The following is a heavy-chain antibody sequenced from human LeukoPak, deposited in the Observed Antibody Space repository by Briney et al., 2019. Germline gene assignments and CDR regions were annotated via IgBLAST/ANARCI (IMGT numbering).Heavy chain of an antibody. J-gene: IGHJ4*02. Sequence: ASVKVSCKVSGYTLTELSMHWVQQAPGKGLEWMGSFDPEDGETIYAQKFQGRVTMTEDTSTDTAYMELSSLRSEDTAVYYCVTDLRGLRFNNYWGQGTLVTVSS. V-gene: IGHV1-24*01. CDR3: VTDLRGLRFNNY. CDR1: GYTLTELS. CDR2: FDPEDGET. D-gene: IGHD3-3*01.